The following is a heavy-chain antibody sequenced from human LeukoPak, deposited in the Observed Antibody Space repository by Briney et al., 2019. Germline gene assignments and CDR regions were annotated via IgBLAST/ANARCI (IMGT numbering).Heavy chain of an antibody. D-gene: IGHD1-1*01. CDR2: ISQDGSEK. CDR3: AREANARFDY. V-gene: IGHV3-7*01. Sequence: PGGSLRLSCAASGFTFSSYWMSWLRQAPGKGLEWVATISQDGSEKFYVDSAKGRFTVSRDNAKTSLYLQMNSLRAEDTAVYYCAREANARFDYWGQGTLVTVSS. J-gene: IGHJ4*02. CDR1: GFTFSSYW.